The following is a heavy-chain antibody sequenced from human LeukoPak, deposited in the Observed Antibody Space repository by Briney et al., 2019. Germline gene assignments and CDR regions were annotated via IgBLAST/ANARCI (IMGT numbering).Heavy chain of an antibody. Sequence: PGGSPRLSCAASGFTVSSNYMSWVRQAPGKGLEWVSVIYSGGSTYYADSVKGRFTISRDNSKNTLYLQMNSLRAEDTAVYYCARDDLNWFDPWGQGTLVTVSS. J-gene: IGHJ5*02. CDR3: ARDDLNWFDP. CDR2: IYSGGST. D-gene: IGHD2-21*02. CDR1: GFTVSSNY. V-gene: IGHV3-66*01.